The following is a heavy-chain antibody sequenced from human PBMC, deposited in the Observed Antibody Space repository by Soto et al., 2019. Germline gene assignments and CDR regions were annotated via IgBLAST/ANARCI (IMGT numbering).Heavy chain of an antibody. CDR3: AREESSGWFLWGL. Sequence: QVQLVESGGGVVQPGRSLRLSCAASGFTFSSYGMHWVRQAPGKGLEWVAVIWYDGSNKYYADSVKGRFTISRDNSKNTLYLQINSLRAEDTAVYYCAREESSGWFLWGLGGQGTLVTVSS. D-gene: IGHD6-19*01. V-gene: IGHV3-33*01. J-gene: IGHJ4*02. CDR1: GFTFSSYG. CDR2: IWYDGSNK.